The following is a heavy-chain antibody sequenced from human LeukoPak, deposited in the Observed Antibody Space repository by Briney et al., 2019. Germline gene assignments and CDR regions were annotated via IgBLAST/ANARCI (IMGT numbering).Heavy chain of an antibody. J-gene: IGHJ4*02. CDR3: VRLRWELMVPYYQH. CDR2: IYHSATT. Sequence: IPSETLSLTCSVSTDSTNTYCWTWLRQSPGKGLEWIGHIYHSATTDYNPSIKSRVTISIDMSKKGFSLKLTSVTVADTAMYYCVRLRWELMVPYYQHWGQGTFVSVSS. V-gene: IGHV4-59*01. CDR1: TDSTNTYC. D-gene: IGHD1-26*01.